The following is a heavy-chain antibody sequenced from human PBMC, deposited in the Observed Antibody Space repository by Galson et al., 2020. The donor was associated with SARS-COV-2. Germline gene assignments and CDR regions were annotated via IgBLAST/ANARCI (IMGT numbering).Heavy chain of an antibody. Sequence: SVKVSCKASGGTLSSYGLSWVRQATGQGLEWMGGIIPLFGSVNYAQKFQGRVTITADESTTAAYMEVSSLRSEDTAVYYCATLPNYDILTGYYDYQYLGMDVWGQGTTVTVSS. CDR3: ATLPNYDILTGYYDYQYLGMDV. CDR1: GGTLSSYG. CDR2: IIPLFGSV. D-gene: IGHD3-9*01. J-gene: IGHJ6*02. V-gene: IGHV1-69*13.